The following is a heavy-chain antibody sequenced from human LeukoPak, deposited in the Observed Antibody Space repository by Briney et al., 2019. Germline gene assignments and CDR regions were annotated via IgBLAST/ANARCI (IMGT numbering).Heavy chain of an antibody. CDR2: ITGSGGNT. J-gene: IGHJ4*02. CDR1: GFTFSSYA. CDR3: AKGAGYSSSWRFDY. V-gene: IGHV3-23*01. Sequence: GGSLRLSCAASGFTFSSYAMSWVRQAPGKGLEWVSSITGSGGNTNYAGSVKGRFTISRDKSKSTLYLQMNSLRADDTAVYYCAKGAGYSSSWRFDYWGQGTLITVSS. D-gene: IGHD6-13*01.